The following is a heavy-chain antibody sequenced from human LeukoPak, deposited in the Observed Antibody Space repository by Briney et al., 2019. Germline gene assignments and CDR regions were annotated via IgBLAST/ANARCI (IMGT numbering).Heavy chain of an antibody. V-gene: IGHV1-69*05. D-gene: IGHD3-3*01. CDR3: SWALEWLLLGY. J-gene: IGHJ4*02. CDR2: IIPSFGTA. CDR1: VGTFTSNA. Sequence: ASVTVSCKGSVGTFTSNASNWVRQAPGQGLEWMGGIIPSFGTANYAQKFQGRVTLTTDEYTSAAYLSPSSLTSVGTAGSSLSWALEWLLLGYWGQGTLVTVSS.